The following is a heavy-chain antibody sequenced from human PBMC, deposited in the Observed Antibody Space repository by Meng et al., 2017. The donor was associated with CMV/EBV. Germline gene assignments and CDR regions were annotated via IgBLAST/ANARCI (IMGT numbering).Heavy chain of an antibody. J-gene: IGHJ6*02. D-gene: IGHD4/OR15-4a*01. CDR3: ARDSRLWSNYYYYGMDV. Sequence: GESLKISCAASGFTFSSYWMHWVRQAPGKGLVWVSRINSDGSSTSYADSVKGRFTISRDNAKNSLYLQMNSLRAEDTAVYYCARDSRLWSNYYYYGMDVWGQGTTVTVSS. CDR2: INSDGSST. V-gene: IGHV3-74*01. CDR1: GFTFSSYW.